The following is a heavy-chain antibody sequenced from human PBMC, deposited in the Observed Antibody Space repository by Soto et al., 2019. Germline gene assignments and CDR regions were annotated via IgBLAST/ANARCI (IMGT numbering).Heavy chain of an antibody. D-gene: IGHD5-18*01. Sequence: QVQLQESGPGLVKPSETLSLTCTVSGGSISSYYWSWIRQPPGKGLEWIGYIYYSGRTNYNPSLKSRVTISVATSKNQFSLKLSSVTAADTAVYSGARERGYSYGSHDAFDIWGQGTMVTVSS. V-gene: IGHV4-59*01. CDR1: GGSISSYY. CDR3: ARERGYSYGSHDAFDI. J-gene: IGHJ3*02. CDR2: IYYSGRT.